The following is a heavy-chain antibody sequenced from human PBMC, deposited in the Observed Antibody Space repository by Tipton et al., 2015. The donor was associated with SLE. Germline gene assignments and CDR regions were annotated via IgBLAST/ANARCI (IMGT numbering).Heavy chain of an antibody. Sequence: QLVQSGAEVKKPGSSVKVSCKVSGGTFGDYAISWVRQAPGQGLEWMGRINPIFDTTNYAQKFQGRVTITADGSTTTSYMELSSLTSEDTAVYYCATGRSGYFVHFDYWGQGALVTVFS. CDR2: INPIFDTT. V-gene: IGHV1-69*13. CDR1: GGTFGDYA. J-gene: IGHJ4*02. D-gene: IGHD3-22*01. CDR3: ATGRSGYFVHFDY.